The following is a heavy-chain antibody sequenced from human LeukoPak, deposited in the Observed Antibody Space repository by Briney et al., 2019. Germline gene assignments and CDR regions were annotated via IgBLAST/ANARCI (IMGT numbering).Heavy chain of an antibody. CDR2: ISGSGGST. CDR3: ATYGDYLYYFDY. V-gene: IGHV3-23*01. D-gene: IGHD4-17*01. J-gene: IGHJ4*02. Sequence: GGSLRLSCTASGFTFSSYGMSWVRQAPGKGLEWVSAISGSGGSTYYADSVKGRFTISRDNSKNTLYLQMNSLRAEDTAVYYCATYGDYLYYFDYWGQGTLVTVSS. CDR1: GFTFSSYG.